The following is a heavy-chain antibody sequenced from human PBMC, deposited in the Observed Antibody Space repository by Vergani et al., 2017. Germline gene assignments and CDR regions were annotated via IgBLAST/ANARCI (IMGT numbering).Heavy chain of an antibody. CDR1: GDSIISRSYY. Sequence: QMQLQESGPGLVKASETLSLTCTVSGDSIISRSYYWGWIRQPPGKGLEWIGSIYNSGKGDSSSSPKSRVTISADTSKNQFPLRLTSVTAADTAVYYCASGKYYSDSTSHFRGRYFDVWGGGTLVTVPS. V-gene: IGHV4-39*01. CDR3: ASGKYYSDSTSHFRGRYFDV. D-gene: IGHD3-16*01. CDR2: IYNSGKG. J-gene: IGHJ2*01.